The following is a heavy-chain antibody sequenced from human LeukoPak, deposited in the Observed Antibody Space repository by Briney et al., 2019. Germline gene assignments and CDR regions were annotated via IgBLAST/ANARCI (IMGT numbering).Heavy chain of an antibody. V-gene: IGHV4-4*07. D-gene: IGHD2-15*01. CDR1: GGSISSYY. CDR2: IYTSGST. J-gene: IGHJ5*02. CDR3: ARVACSGGSCYSGWFDP. Sequence: SETLSLTCTVSGGSISSYYCSWIRQPAGKGLEWIGRIYTSGSTNYNPSLKSRVTMSVDTSKNQFSLKLSSVTAADTAVYYCARVACSGGSCYSGWFDPWGQGNLVTVSS.